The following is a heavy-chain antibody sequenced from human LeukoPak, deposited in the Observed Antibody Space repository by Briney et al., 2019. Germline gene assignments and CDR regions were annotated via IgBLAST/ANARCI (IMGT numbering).Heavy chain of an antibody. CDR3: ARPFGVVIRGDY. D-gene: IGHD3-3*01. V-gene: IGHV3-30*03. CDR2: ISYDGSNK. CDR1: GFTFSSYG. J-gene: IGHJ4*02. Sequence: PGGSLRLSCAASGFTFSSYGMHWVRQAPGKGLEWVAVISYDGSNKYYADSVKGRFTISRDNSKNTLYLQMNSLRAEDTAVYYCARPFGVVIRGDYWGQGTLVTVSS.